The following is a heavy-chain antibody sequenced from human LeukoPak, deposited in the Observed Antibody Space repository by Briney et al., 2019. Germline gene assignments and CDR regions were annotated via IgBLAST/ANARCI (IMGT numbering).Heavy chain of an antibody. V-gene: IGHV4-4*07. D-gene: IGHD1-26*01. J-gene: IGHJ2*01. Sequence: PSETLSLTCTVSGGSISSYYWSWIRQPAGKGLEWIGRIYTSGSTNYNPSLMSRVTMSVDTSKNQFSLKLCSVTAADTAVYYCARPYSGSHGRYFDLWGRGTLVTVSS. CDR3: ARPYSGSHGRYFDL. CDR1: GGSISSYY. CDR2: IYTSGST.